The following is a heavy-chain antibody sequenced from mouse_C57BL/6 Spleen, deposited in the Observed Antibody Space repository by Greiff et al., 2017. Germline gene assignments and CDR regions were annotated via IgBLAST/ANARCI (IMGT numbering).Heavy chain of an antibody. Sequence: EVKLQESGPGLVKPSQSLSLTCSVTGYSITSGYYWNWIRQFPGNKLEWMGYISYDGSNNYNPSLKNRISITRDTSKNQFFLKLNSVTTEDTATYYCARESVLANWSYAMDYWGQGTSVTVSS. V-gene: IGHV3-6*01. D-gene: IGHD4-1*01. J-gene: IGHJ4*01. CDR2: ISYDGSN. CDR3: ARESVLANWSYAMDY. CDR1: GYSITSGYY.